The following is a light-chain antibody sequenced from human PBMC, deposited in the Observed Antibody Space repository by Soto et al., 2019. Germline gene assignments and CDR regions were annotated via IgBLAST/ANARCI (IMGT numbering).Light chain of an antibody. CDR2: KAS. J-gene: IGKJ4*01. CDR1: QSISSW. CDR3: QQYKSYSLT. V-gene: IGKV1-5*03. Sequence: DIQMTQSPSTLSASVGDRVTITCRASQSISSWLAWYQQKPGKAPKLLIYKASSLESGVPSRFSGSGSGTEFTLTISSMQPDDFANYYCQQYKSYSLTFGGGTKVDXK.